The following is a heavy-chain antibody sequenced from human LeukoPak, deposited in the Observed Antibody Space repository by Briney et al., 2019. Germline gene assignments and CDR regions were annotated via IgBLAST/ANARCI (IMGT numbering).Heavy chain of an antibody. V-gene: IGHV3-53*01. CDR3: ARDFGRQSGDY. CDR1: GFIVSSKY. Sequence: GGSLRLSCAASGFIVSSKYMTWVRQAPGKGLEWVSVIYSGGTTYYADSVKGRFTISRDNSKNTLYLLMNSLTAEDTAVYYCARDFGRQSGDYWGQGTLVTVSS. CDR2: IYSGGTT. D-gene: IGHD3-3*01. J-gene: IGHJ4*02.